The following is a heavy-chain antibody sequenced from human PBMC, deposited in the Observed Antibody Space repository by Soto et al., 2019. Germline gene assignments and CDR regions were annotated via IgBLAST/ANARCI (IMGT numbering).Heavy chain of an antibody. CDR3: AKDPRGSVGYSYGNHYYYYGMDV. Sequence: EVQLLESGGGLVQPGGSLRLSCAASGFTFSSYAMSWVRQAPGKGLEWVSAISGSGGSTYYADSVKGRFTISRGNSKNTLYLQMNSLRAEDTAVYYCAKDPRGSVGYSYGNHYYYYGMDVWGQGTTVTVSS. J-gene: IGHJ6*02. CDR2: ISGSGGST. CDR1: GFTFSSYA. V-gene: IGHV3-23*01. D-gene: IGHD5-18*01.